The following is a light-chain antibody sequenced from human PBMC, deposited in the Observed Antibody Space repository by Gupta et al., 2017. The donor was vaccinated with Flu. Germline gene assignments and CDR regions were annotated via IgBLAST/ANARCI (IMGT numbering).Light chain of an antibody. CDR3: SSYTSSGTYV. J-gene: IGLJ1*01. V-gene: IGLV2-14*01. CDR1: SSDVGGYDY. CDR2: EVS. Sequence: SALTQPASVCGSPGQSIPISFTGTSSDVGGYDYVSWYQQHPGKAPEFVIYEVSNRPSGVSYRFSGSKYGNTASLTISGLQDEDEADYYCSSYTSSGTYVFGTGTEVTVL.